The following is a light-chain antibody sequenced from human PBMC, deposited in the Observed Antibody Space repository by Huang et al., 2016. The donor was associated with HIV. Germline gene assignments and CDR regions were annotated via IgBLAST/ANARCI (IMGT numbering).Light chain of an antibody. V-gene: IGKV3-11*01. CDR2: DAS. CDR1: QSVGNY. CDR3: QQRSNGVT. Sequence: EIVLTQSPATLSLSPGERAALSCRTSQSVGNYLAWYQQKPGQAPRLVIYDASIRATGIPARFSGTGYWTDFTLTISSLEPEDFAVYYCQQRSNGVTFGGGTKVEIK. J-gene: IGKJ4*01.